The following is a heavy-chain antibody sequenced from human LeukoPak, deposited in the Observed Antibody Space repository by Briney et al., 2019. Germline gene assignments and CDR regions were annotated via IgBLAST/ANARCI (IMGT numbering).Heavy chain of an antibody. D-gene: IGHD4-11*01. CDR3: AKDLDYSDCEYYFDQ. V-gene: IGHV3-23*01. J-gene: IGHJ4*02. CDR1: GYTFSSYA. Sequence: GASVKLSCTASGYTFSSYAINWVRQAPGQGLEWVSGISPGGAFTYYAQKVKGRVTISRDNSRSTVYMQLSSLRADDTAVYYCAKDLDYSDCEYYFDQWPGGPLVRVPS. CDR2: ISPGGAFT.